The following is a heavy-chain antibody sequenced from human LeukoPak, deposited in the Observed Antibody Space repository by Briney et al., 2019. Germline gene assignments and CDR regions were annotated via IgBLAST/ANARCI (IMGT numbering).Heavy chain of an antibody. CDR3: ARLSYSGYDYVVYRWFDP. V-gene: IGHV4-59*08. J-gene: IGHJ5*02. CDR2: TYYSGST. CDR1: GGFISSYY. D-gene: IGHD5-12*01. Sequence: PSETLSLTWPVVGGFISSYYWGWIRQPPGKGLEWIGYTYYSGSTNYNPSLKSRVTISVDTSKNQFSLKLSSVTAADTAVYYCARLSYSGYDYVVYRWFDPWGQGTLVTVSS.